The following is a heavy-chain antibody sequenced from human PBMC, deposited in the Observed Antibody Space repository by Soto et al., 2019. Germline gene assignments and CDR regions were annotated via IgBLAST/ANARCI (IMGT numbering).Heavy chain of an antibody. CDR2: IIPILGIA. J-gene: IGHJ3*02. CDR3: ARAVVPAAMLAFDI. CDR1: GGTFSSYT. Sequence: SVKVSCKASGGTFSSYTISWVRQAPGQGLERMGRIIPILGIANYAQKFQGRVTITADKSTSTAYMELSSLRSEDTAVYYCARAVVPAAMLAFDIWGQGTMVTVSS. V-gene: IGHV1-69*02. D-gene: IGHD2-2*01.